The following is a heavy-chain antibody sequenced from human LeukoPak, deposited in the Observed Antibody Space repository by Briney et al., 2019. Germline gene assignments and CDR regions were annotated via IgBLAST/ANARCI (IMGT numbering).Heavy chain of an antibody. CDR1: GFIFSSYG. CDR3: AKDMVRGVPPHKWLDY. V-gene: IGHV3-30*18. CDR2: VSYDGSNK. J-gene: IGHJ4*02. Sequence: PGGSLRLSCAASGFIFSSYGMHWVRQAPGKGLEWVAVVSYDGSNKYYADSVKGRFTISRDNSNNTLYLQINSLRAEDTAVYYCAKDMVRGVPPHKWLDYWGQGTLVTVSS. D-gene: IGHD3-10*01.